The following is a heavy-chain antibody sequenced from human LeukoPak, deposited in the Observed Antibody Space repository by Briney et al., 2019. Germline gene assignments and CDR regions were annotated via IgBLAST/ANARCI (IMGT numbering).Heavy chain of an antibody. CDR2: ISWNSGSI. CDR1: GFTFDDYA. Sequence: PGRSLRLSCAASGFTFDDYAMPWVRQAPGKGLEWVSGISWNSGSIGYADSVKGRFTISRDNAKNSLYLQMNSLRAEDTALYYCAKDFYDSSSYFDYWGQGTLVTVSS. D-gene: IGHD3-22*01. V-gene: IGHV3-9*01. J-gene: IGHJ4*02. CDR3: AKDFYDSSSYFDY.